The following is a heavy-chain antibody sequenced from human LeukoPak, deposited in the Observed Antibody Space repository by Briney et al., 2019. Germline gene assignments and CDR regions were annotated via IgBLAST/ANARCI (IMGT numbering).Heavy chain of an antibody. CDR3: ARGERGYSYGYYYYGMDV. CDR2: IYYSGST. J-gene: IGHJ6*02. Sequence: SETLSLTCTVSGGSISSYYWSWIRQPPGKGLEWIGYIYYSGSTNYNPSLKSRVTISVDTSKNQFSLKLSSVTAADTAVYYCARGERGYSYGYYYYGMDVWGQGTTVTVSS. V-gene: IGHV4-59*01. CDR1: GGSISSYY. D-gene: IGHD5-18*01.